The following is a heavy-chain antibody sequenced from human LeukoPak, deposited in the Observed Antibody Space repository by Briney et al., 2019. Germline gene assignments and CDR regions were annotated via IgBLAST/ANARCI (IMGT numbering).Heavy chain of an antibody. CDR1: GGSISSGSYY. J-gene: IGHJ5*02. CDR2: IYTSGST. D-gene: IGHD6-6*01. V-gene: IGHV4-61*02. Sequence: SQTLSLTCTGSGGSISSGSYYWSWIRQPAGKGLEWIGRIYTSGSTNYNPSLKSRVTISVDTSKHQFSLKLSSVTAADTAVYYCARAGMAARRFWFDPWGQGTLVTVSS. CDR3: ARAGMAARRFWFDP.